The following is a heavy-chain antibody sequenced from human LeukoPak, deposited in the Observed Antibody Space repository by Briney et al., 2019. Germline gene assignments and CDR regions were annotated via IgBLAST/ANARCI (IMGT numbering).Heavy chain of an antibody. V-gene: IGHV3-9*01. CDR1: GFTFEDYA. D-gene: IGHD2-2*01. CDR2: INWNSAST. J-gene: IGHJ4*02. Sequence: GRSLRLSCAASGFTFEDYAMHWVRQAPGKGLEWVPGINWNSASTGYADSVKGRFTISRDNAKNTLYLQMNSLRAEDTAVYYCAKDFGRLGYCSSTSCYPSDWGQGTLVTVSS. CDR3: AKDFGRLGYCSSTSCYPSD.